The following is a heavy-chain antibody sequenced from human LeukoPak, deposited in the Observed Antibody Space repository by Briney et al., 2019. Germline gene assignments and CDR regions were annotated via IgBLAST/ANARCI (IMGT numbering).Heavy chain of an antibody. D-gene: IGHD1-26*01. V-gene: IGHV3-9*01. CDR2: ISWNSGSI. Sequence: PGGSLRLSCAASGFTFDDYAMHWVRQAPGKGLEWVSGISWNSGSIGYADSVKGRFTISRDNAKNSLYLQMNSLRAEDTALYYCAKDGQWELLREDYFDYWGQGTLVTVSS. CDR1: GFTFDDYA. CDR3: AKDGQWELLREDYFDY. J-gene: IGHJ4*02.